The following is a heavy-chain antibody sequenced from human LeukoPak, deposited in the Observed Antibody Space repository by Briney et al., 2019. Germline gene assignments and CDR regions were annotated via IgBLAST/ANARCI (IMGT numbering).Heavy chain of an antibody. Sequence: SETLSLTCTVSGASISTNNYYWGWIRRPPGKGLEWIASISYSGITYYNPSLKSRVTISLDTSKNQFSLKVSSVTAADTAMYYCARAGGVDTAMDANFDYWGQGTLVTVSS. CDR1: GASISTNNYY. CDR3: ARAGGVDTAMDANFDY. D-gene: IGHD5-18*01. J-gene: IGHJ4*02. CDR2: ISYSGIT. V-gene: IGHV4-39*02.